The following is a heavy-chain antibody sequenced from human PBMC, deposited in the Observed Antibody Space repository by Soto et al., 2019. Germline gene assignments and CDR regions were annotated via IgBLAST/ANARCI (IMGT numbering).Heavy chain of an antibody. CDR3: AAGEASSRNLAPYYLDF. CDR1: GGSMRNYF. Sequence: SETLSLTCTVSGGSMRNYFWTWIRQPPGKGLERIGYIHYSGTTSFFPSYNPSLRSRVTISEDTSKNQFSLKLLSVTTADTAVYFCAAGEASSRNLAPYYLDFWGQGTLVTVSS. V-gene: IGHV4-59*01. J-gene: IGHJ4*02. D-gene: IGHD6-13*01. CDR2: IHYSGTT.